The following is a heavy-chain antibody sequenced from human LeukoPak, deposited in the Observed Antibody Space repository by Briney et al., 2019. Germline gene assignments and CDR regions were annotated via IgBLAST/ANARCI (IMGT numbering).Heavy chain of an antibody. Sequence: PSETLSLTCTVSGGSISSYYWSWIRQPPGKGLEWIGYIYYSGSTNYNPSLKSRVTISVDTSKNQFSLKLSSVTAADTAVYYCARGPGYYDPTGYWGQGTLVTVSS. V-gene: IGHV4-59*12. J-gene: IGHJ4*02. CDR1: GGSISSYY. CDR2: IYYSGST. CDR3: ARGPGYYDPTGY. D-gene: IGHD3-22*01.